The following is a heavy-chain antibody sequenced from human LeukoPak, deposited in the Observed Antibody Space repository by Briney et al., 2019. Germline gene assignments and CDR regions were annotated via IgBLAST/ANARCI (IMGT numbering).Heavy chain of an antibody. CDR1: GFTFSSYA. Sequence: GRSLRLSCAASGFTFSSYAMHWVRQAPGKGLEWVAVISYDGSNKYYADSVKGRFTISRDNSKNTPYLQMNSLRAEDTAVYYCARGGIQLWTSFDYWGQGTLVTVSS. V-gene: IGHV3-30*04. CDR3: ARGGIQLWTSFDY. D-gene: IGHD5-18*01. J-gene: IGHJ4*02. CDR2: ISYDGSNK.